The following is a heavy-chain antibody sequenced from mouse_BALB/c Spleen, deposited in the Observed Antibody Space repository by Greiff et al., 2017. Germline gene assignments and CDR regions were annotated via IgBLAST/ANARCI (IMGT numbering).Heavy chain of an antibody. CDR1: GYSFTGYF. CDR2: INPYNGAT. Sequence: EVQLQQSGPELVKPGASVKISCKASGYSFTGYFMNWVMQSHVKSLEWIGRINPYNGATSYNQNFKDKASLTVDKSSSTAYMELHSLTSEDSAVYYCAREDYYGSSYYFDYWGQGTTLTVSS. CDR3: AREDYYGSSYYFDY. J-gene: IGHJ2*01. D-gene: IGHD1-1*01. V-gene: IGHV1-20*01.